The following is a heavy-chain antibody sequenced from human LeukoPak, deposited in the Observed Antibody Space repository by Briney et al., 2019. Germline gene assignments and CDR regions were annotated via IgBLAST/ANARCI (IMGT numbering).Heavy chain of an antibody. CDR2: IRSKASSYAT. D-gene: IGHD4-17*01. J-gene: IGHJ5*02. CDR1: GFTFSGSA. CDR3: TRHGTYGDYDGWFDP. Sequence: GGSLKLSCAASGFTFSGSAMHWVRQASGKGLEWVGRIRSKASSYATAYAASVKGRFTISRDDSKNTAYLHMNSLKTEDTAVYYCTRHGTYGDYDGWFDPWGQGTLVTVSS. V-gene: IGHV3-73*01.